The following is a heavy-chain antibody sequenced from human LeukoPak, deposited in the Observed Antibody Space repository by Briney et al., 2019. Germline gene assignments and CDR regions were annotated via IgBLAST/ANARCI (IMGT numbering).Heavy chain of an antibody. J-gene: IGHJ4*02. V-gene: IGHV3-48*01. CDR3: ARDSDISGWDY. Sequence: GGSLRLSCAASGFTFSNYRMNWVRQAPGKGLKWISYISSSSSTIYYADSVKGRFTISRDNAKNSLYLQMNSLRAEDTAVYYCARDSDISGWDYWGQGTLVTVSS. CDR2: ISSSSSTI. CDR1: GFTFSNYR. D-gene: IGHD2-15*01.